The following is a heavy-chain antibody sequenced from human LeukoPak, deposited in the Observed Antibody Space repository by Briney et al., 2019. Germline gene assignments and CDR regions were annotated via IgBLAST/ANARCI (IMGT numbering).Heavy chain of an antibody. D-gene: IGHD2-2*01. CDR2: IYYSGST. CDR1: GGSISSYY. Sequence: SETLSLTCTVSGGSISSYYWSWIRQPPGKGLEWIGYIYYSGSTNYNPSLKSRVTISVDTSKNQFSLKLSSVTAADTAVYYCASLGVVPAAIKGWFDPWGQGTLVTVSS. CDR3: ASLGVVPAAIKGWFDP. V-gene: IGHV4-59*08. J-gene: IGHJ5*02.